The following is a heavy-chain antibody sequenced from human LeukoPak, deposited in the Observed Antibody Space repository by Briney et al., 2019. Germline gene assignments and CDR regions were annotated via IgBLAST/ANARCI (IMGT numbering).Heavy chain of an antibody. Sequence: GGSLRLSCAASGFTFSSYSMNWVRQAPGKGLEWVSSISSSSSYIYYADSVKGRFTISRDNAKNSLYLQMNSLRAEDTAVYYCARYSSSPDEETNFDYWGQGTLVTVSS. D-gene: IGHD6-6*01. V-gene: IGHV3-21*01. J-gene: IGHJ4*02. CDR2: ISSSSSYI. CDR3: ARYSSSPDEETNFDY. CDR1: GFTFSSYS.